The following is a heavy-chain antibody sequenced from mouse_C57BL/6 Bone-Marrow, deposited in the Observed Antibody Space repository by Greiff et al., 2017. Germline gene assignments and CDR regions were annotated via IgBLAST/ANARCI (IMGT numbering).Heavy chain of an antibody. V-gene: IGHV14-4*01. CDR3: TTGLRSYFDY. D-gene: IGHD1-1*01. J-gene: IGHJ2*01. CDR2: IDPENGDT. Sequence: EVQLQQSGAELVRPGASVKLSCTASGFNIKDDYMHWVKQRPEQGLEGIGWIDPENGDTEYASKFQGKATITADTSSNTAYLQLSSLPSEDTAVYYCTTGLRSYFDYWGQGTTLTVSS. CDR1: GFNIKDDY.